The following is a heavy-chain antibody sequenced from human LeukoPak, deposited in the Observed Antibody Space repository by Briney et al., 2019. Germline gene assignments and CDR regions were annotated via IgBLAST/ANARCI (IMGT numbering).Heavy chain of an antibody. Sequence: SVKVSCKASGGTFSRYAISWVRQAPGQGLEWMGGIIPIFGTANYAKKFQGRVTITTDESTSTAYMELSSLRSEDTAVYYCARGYYDILPGYIYYMDVWGKGTTVTVSS. CDR3: ARGYYDILPGYIYYMDV. V-gene: IGHV1-69*05. CDR2: IIPIFGTA. CDR1: GGTFSRYA. J-gene: IGHJ6*03. D-gene: IGHD3-9*01.